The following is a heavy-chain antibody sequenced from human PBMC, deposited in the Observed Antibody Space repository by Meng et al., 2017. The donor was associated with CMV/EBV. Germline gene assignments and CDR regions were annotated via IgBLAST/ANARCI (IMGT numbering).Heavy chain of an antibody. CDR3: ARGVVTMIVVYDP. V-gene: IGHV4-39*07. J-gene: IGHJ5*02. CDR1: GGSISRSSYY. D-gene: IGHD3-22*01. Sequence: HLQLQESGPGLVKPSEPLSLTCTVSGGSISRSSYYWGWIRQPPGKGLEWIGSIYYSGSTYYNPSLKSRVTISVDTSKNQFSLKLSSVTAADTAVYYCARGVVTMIVVYDPWGQGTLVTVSS. CDR2: IYYSGST.